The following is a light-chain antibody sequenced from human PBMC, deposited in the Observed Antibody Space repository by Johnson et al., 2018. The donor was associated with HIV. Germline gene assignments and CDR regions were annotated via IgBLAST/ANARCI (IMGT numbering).Light chain of an antibody. CDR3: GTWDSSLSAGGV. CDR2: EHN. CDR1: SSNIGNNY. V-gene: IGLV1-51*01. Sequence: QSVLTQPPSVSAAPGQKVTISCSGSSSNIGNNYVSWYQQVPGTAPKLLIYEHNKRPSGIPARFSGSKSGTSAPLGITGLQTGDEADYYCGTWDSSLSAGGVFGTGTKVTVL. J-gene: IGLJ1*01.